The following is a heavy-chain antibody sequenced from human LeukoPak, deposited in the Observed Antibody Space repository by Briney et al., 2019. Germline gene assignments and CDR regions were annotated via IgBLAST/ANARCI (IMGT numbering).Heavy chain of an antibody. CDR1: GFTFSSYW. Sequence: PGGSLRLSCAASGFTFSSYWMSWVRQAPGKGLEWVANIKQDGSEKYYVDSVKGRFTISRDNAKNSLYLQMNSLRAEDTAVYYCARGCVEGVVYYDFWSGYYTPSPGYYYYYMDVWGKGTTVTVSS. CDR3: ARGCVEGVVYYDFWSGYYTPSPGYYYYYMDV. V-gene: IGHV3-7*01. D-gene: IGHD3-3*01. J-gene: IGHJ6*03. CDR2: IKQDGSEK.